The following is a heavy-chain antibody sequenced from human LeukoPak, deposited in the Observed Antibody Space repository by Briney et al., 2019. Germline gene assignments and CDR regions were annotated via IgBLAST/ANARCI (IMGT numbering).Heavy chain of an antibody. V-gene: IGHV1-69*13. CDR1: GGTFSSYA. CDR2: IIPIFGTA. CDR3: ARGVKGHDYDLDY. Sequence: SVKVSCKASGGTFSSYAISWVRQAPGQGLEWVGGIIPIFGTANYAQKFQGRVTITADESTSTAYMELSSLRSEDTAVYYCARGVKGHDYDLDYWGQGTLVTVSS. J-gene: IGHJ4*02. D-gene: IGHD4-17*01.